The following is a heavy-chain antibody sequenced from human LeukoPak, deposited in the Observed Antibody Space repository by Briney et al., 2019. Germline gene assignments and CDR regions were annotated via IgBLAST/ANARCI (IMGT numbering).Heavy chain of an antibody. Sequence: GGSLRLSCAASVFTVSSNYMSWVRQAPGKGLKWVSVIYSGGSTYYADSVKGRFTISRDNSKNTLYLQMNSLRAEDTAVYYCARHYYDSSGYPNGDRWFDPWGQGTLVTVSS. D-gene: IGHD3-22*01. J-gene: IGHJ5*02. CDR1: VFTVSSNY. CDR3: ARHYYDSSGYPNGDRWFDP. CDR2: IYSGGST. V-gene: IGHV3-66*02.